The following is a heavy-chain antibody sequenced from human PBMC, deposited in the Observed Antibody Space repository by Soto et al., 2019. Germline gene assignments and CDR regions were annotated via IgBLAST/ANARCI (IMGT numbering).Heavy chain of an antibody. D-gene: IGHD3-9*01. V-gene: IGHV1-69*13. CDR1: GGTFSSYA. J-gene: IGHJ4*02. CDR3: ARLYDILTGYQEFDY. Sequence: SVKVSCKASGGTFSSYAISWVRQAPGQGLEWMGGIIPIFGTANYAQKFQGRVTITADESTSTAYMELSSLRSEDTAVYYCARLYDILTGYQEFDYWGQGTLVTVSS. CDR2: IIPIFGTA.